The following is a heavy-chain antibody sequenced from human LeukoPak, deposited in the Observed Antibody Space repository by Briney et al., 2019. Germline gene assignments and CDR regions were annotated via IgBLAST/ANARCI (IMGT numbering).Heavy chain of an antibody. CDR2: TTPIFDTS. J-gene: IGHJ5*02. V-gene: IGHV1-69*05. Sequence: GASVKVSCKAPGGTFSSYAISWVRQAPGQGLEWMGGTTPIFDTSNYAQKFKDRVTITTDESTKTAYMELSSLSSEDTAVYYCARARNILRFFDWPTWGQGTLVTVSS. CDR1: GGTFSSYA. D-gene: IGHD3-9*01. CDR3: ARARNILRFFDWPT.